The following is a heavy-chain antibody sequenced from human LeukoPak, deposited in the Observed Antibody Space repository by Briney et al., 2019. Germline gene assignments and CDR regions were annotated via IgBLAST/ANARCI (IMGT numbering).Heavy chain of an antibody. CDR1: NDSFSSHY. CDR3: ARDLATVTKGFDI. Sequence: SETLSLTCAVSNDSFSSHYWTWIRQPPGKGLEWIGYISYIGSTNYNPSLKSRVTISIDTSGNQFSLRLSSVTAADTAVYYCARDLATVTKGFDIWGQGTMVSVSS. V-gene: IGHV4-59*11. CDR2: ISYIGST. J-gene: IGHJ3*02. D-gene: IGHD4-17*01.